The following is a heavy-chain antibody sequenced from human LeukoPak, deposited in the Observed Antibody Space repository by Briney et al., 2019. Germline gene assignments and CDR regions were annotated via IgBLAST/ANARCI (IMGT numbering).Heavy chain of an antibody. J-gene: IGHJ3*02. Sequence: TGGSLRLSCAASGLTFSSYAMSWVRQAPGKGLEWVSAISGSGGSTYYADSVKGRFTISRDSSKNTLYLQMNSLRAEDTAVYYCAKDLPPYYDFWSGYYSDAFDIWGQGTMVTVSS. D-gene: IGHD3-3*01. CDR1: GLTFSSYA. CDR2: ISGSGGST. CDR3: AKDLPPYYDFWSGYYSDAFDI. V-gene: IGHV3-23*01.